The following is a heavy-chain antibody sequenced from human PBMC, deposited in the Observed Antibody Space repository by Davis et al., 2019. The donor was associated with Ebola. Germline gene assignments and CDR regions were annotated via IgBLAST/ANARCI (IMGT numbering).Heavy chain of an antibody. CDR2: INPNSGGT. V-gene: IGHV1-2*06. J-gene: IGHJ6*04. CDR3: ARGPLSPYYGMDV. Sequence: ASVPVSCMASLYTFTGSYMHWVRHAPGQGLEWMGRINPNSGGTNYAQKFQGRVTMTRDTSTSTVYMELSSLRSEDTAVYYCARGPLSPYYGMDVWGKGTTVTVSS. D-gene: IGHD2/OR15-2a*01. CDR1: LYTFTGSY.